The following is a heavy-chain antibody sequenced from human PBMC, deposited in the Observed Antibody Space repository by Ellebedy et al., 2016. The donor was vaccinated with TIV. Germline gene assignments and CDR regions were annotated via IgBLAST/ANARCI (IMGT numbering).Heavy chain of an antibody. V-gene: IGHV2-70*17. J-gene: IGHJ6*02. Sequence: SGPTLVNPTQTLTLTCTFSGFSLTTTGMCVTWIRQPPGKALEWLARIDWDDDKIYRTSLKTRLTISKDTSTNQVVLTMTNMDPVDTATYYCARNIMAYGMDVWGQGTTVTVSS. CDR3: ARNIMAYGMDV. CDR1: GFSLTTTGMC. D-gene: IGHD3-16*01. CDR2: IDWDDDK.